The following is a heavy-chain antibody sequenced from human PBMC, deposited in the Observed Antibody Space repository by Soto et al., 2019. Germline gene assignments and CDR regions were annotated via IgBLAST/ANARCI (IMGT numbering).Heavy chain of an antibody. CDR1: GYSFTSYW. CDR2: IYPGDSDT. J-gene: IGHJ6*02. V-gene: IGHV5-51*01. CDR3: AGTAAARKSYYGADV. Sequence: ESLKISCKGSGYSFTSYWIGWVRQMPGKGLEWMGIIYPGDSDTRYSPSFQGQVTISADKSISTAYLQWSSLKASDSAMYYCAGTAAARKSYYGADVWGQGTTVTVSS. D-gene: IGHD6-13*01.